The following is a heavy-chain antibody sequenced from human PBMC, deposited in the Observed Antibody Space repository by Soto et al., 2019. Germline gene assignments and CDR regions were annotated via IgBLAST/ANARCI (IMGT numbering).Heavy chain of an antibody. V-gene: IGHV4-31*02. CDR3: AREVDSASTRGYFDS. J-gene: IGHJ4*02. D-gene: IGHD3-9*01. CDR2: IYFTGIT. Sequence: SETLSLTCTVSSDPISSVSVYWNWIRHLPGKGLQWIGHIYFTGITEYNPSLRSRSIISVDTSKSQFSLSLNAVTAADTAVYYCAREVDSASTRGYFDSWGQGTLVTVS. CDR1: SDPISSVSVY.